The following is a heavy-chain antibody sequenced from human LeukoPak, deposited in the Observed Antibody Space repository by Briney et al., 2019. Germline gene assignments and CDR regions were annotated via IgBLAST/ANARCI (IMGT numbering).Heavy chain of an antibody. CDR1: GGSISSYY. CDR3: ARDSSGWGRFDY. J-gene: IGHJ4*02. Sequence: SETLSLTCTVSGGSISSYYWSWIRQPPGKGLEWSGYIYYSGSTNYNPSLKSRVTISVDTSKNQFSLKLSALTAPATAVYYCARDSSGWGRFDYWGQGTLVTVSS. D-gene: IGHD6-19*01. V-gene: IGHV4-59*01. CDR2: IYYSGST.